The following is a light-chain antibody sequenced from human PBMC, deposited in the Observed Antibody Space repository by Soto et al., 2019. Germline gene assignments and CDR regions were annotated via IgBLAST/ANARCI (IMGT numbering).Light chain of an antibody. V-gene: IGKV3-20*01. CDR1: QSVSSSS. Sequence: EIVLTQSPGTLSLSPGERATLSCRASQSVSSSSLAWYQQKPGQAPRLLIHGASTRATGIPDRFSGSGSGTDFTLIISRLEPEDFAVYFCQHYGTSLPYTFAQGTKLEIK. CDR2: GAS. J-gene: IGKJ2*01. CDR3: QHYGTSLPYT.